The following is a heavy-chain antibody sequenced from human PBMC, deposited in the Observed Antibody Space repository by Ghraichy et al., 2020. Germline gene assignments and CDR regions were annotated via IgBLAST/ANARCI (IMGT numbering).Heavy chain of an antibody. J-gene: IGHJ4*02. D-gene: IGHD6-19*01. V-gene: IGHV3-23*01. CDR2: ISGSGGST. Sequence: GESLNISCAASGFTFSSYAMSWVRQAPGKGLEWVSAISGSGGSTYYADSVKGRFTISRDNSKNTLYLQMNSLRAEDTAVYYCAKDTVSPVADDFDYWGQGTLVTVSS. CDR1: GFTFSSYA. CDR3: AKDTVSPVADDFDY.